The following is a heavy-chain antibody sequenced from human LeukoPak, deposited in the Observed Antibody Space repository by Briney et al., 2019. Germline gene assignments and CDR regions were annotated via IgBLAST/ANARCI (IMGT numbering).Heavy chain of an antibody. V-gene: IGHV3-21*01. CDR3: ARGRHRSAYYGMDV. Sequence: GGSLRLPCAASGFTFSSYSMNWVRQAPEKGLEWVSSISSSSSYIYYADSVKGRFTISRDNAKNSLYLQMNSLRAEDTAVYYCARGRHRSAYYGMDVWGQGTTVTVSS. J-gene: IGHJ6*02. CDR1: GFTFSSYS. CDR2: ISSSSSYI.